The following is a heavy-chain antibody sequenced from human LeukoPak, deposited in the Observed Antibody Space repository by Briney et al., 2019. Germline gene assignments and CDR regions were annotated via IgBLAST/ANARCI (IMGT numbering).Heavy chain of an antibody. D-gene: IGHD2-15*01. Sequence: SETLSLTCAVYGGSFSGYYWSWIRQPPGKGLEWIGEINHSGSTNYNPSLKSRVTISVDTSKNQFSLKLSSVTAADTAVYYCARVRRVARPGWFDPWGQGTLVTVSS. V-gene: IGHV4-34*01. CDR1: GGSFSGYY. CDR3: ARVRRVARPGWFDP. CDR2: INHSGST. J-gene: IGHJ5*02.